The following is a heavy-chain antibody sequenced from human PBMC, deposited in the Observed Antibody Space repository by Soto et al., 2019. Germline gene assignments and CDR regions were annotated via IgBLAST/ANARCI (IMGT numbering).Heavy chain of an antibody. CDR2: ISGSGGST. CDR3: AKSFYDSSGYYFYYFDY. V-gene: IGHV3-23*01. J-gene: IGHJ4*02. CDR1: GFTFSSYA. D-gene: IGHD3-22*01. Sequence: GGSLRLSCAASGFTFSSYAMSWVRQAPGKGLEWVSAISGSGGSTYYADSVKGRFTISRDNSKNTLYLQMNSLRAEDTAVYYCAKSFYDSSGYYFYYFDYWGQGTLVTVSS.